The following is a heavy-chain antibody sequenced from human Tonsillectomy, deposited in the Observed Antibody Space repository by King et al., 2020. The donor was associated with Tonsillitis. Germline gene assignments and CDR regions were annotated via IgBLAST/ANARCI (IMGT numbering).Heavy chain of an antibody. D-gene: IGHD3-16*01. CDR3: AKDGIGLSDWYFGL. CDR1: GFTFDNYG. CDR2: IASDASYE. J-gene: IGHJ2*01. V-gene: IGHV3-30*18. Sequence: VQLVESGGGVVQPGTSLRLSCAASGFTFDNYGMHWVRQAPGKGLEWVALIASDASYENYADSVKGRFTISRDNSKNTLYLEMNSLRVEDTAVYYCAKDGIGLSDWYFGLWGRGTLVTVSS.